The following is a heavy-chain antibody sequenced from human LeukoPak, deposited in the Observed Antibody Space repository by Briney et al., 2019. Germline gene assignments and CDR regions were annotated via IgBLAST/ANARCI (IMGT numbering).Heavy chain of an antibody. CDR1: GFTFSSYG. V-gene: IGHV3-30*18. Sequence: GRSLRLSCAASGFTFSSYGMHWVRQAPGKGLEWVAVISYDGSNKYYADSVKGRFTISRDNSKNTLYLQMNSLRAEDTAVYYCAKEEAQIVVATKYFQHWGQGTLVTVSS. J-gene: IGHJ1*01. CDR3: AKEEAQIVVATKYFQH. CDR2: ISYDGSNK. D-gene: IGHD3-22*01.